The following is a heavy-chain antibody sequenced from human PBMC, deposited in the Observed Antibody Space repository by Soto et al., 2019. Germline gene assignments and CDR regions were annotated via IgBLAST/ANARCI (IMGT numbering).Heavy chain of an antibody. CDR1: GFTFSSYS. D-gene: IGHD2-15*01. J-gene: IGHJ6*02. CDR2: ISSSSSYI. CDR3: ARAPPVVVAAALYYGMDV. Sequence: GGSLRLSCAASGFTFSSYSMNWVRQAPGKGLEWVSSISSSSSYIYYADSVKGRFTISRDNAKNSLYLQMNSLRAEDTAVYYCARAPPVVVAAALYYGMDVWGQGTTVTVSS. V-gene: IGHV3-21*01.